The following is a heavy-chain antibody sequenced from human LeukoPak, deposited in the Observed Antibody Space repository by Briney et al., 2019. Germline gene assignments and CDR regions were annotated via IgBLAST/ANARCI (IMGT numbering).Heavy chain of an antibody. Sequence: GGSLRLSCAASGFTFSSYTMNWVRQAPGKGLEWVSSITSSSSYIYYADSVKGRFTISRDNAKNSLYLHMNSLRAEDTAVYYCARHVVAVGFDYWGQGTLVTVSS. D-gene: IGHD3-22*01. CDR1: GFTFSSYT. CDR2: ITSSSSYI. V-gene: IGHV3-21*01. CDR3: ARHVVAVGFDY. J-gene: IGHJ4*02.